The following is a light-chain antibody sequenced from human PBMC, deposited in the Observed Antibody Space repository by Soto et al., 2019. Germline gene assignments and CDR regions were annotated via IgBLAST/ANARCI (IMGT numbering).Light chain of an antibody. CDR3: SSYTTGNTPV. CDR1: SSDVGGYNY. V-gene: IGLV2-14*01. J-gene: IGLJ3*02. CDR2: EVI. Sequence: QSALTQPASVSGSPGQSITISCTGTSSDVGGYNYVSWYQQHPGKAPKLMIYEVINRPSGVSNRFSASKSGSTASLTISGLQAEDEADYYCSSYTTGNTPVFGGGTKVTVL.